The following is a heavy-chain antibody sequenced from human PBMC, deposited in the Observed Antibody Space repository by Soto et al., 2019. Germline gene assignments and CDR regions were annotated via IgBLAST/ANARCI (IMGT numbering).Heavy chain of an antibody. CDR2: VDPGDSDT. J-gene: IGHJ6*03. V-gene: IGHV5-51*01. CDR1: GYSFASYG. D-gene: IGHD3-3*01. CDR3: ARQGRFLEWSSNSYMDV. Sequence: AEAMKSSGKGSGYSFASYGVGGVRQMPGKGLEWMGVVDPGDSDTRDSASFQGGVTIAADKAISTAYLQWSSLTASDTAMYYCARQGRFLEWSSNSYMDVWGKGTTVTVSS.